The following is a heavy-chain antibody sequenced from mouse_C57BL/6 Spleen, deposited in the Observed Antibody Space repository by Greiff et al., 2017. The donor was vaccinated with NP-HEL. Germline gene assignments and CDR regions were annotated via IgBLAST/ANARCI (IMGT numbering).Heavy chain of an antibody. CDR2: ISDGGSYT. CDR1: GFTFSSYA. D-gene: IGHD3-2*02. J-gene: IGHJ2*01. Sequence: EVQVVESGGGLVKPGGSLKLSCAASGFTFSSYAMSWVRQTPEKRLEWVATISDGGSYTYYPDNVKGRFTISRDNAKNNLYLQMSHLTSEDTAMYYCARDEGQLRLYFDYWGQGTTLTVSS. CDR3: ARDEGQLRLYFDY. V-gene: IGHV5-4*01.